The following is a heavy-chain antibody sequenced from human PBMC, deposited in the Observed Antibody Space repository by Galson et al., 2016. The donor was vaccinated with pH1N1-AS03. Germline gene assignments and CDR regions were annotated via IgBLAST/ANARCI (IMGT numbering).Heavy chain of an antibody. D-gene: IGHD5-12*01. CDR1: GGTFTAYS. CDR2: INSNEGT. J-gene: IGHJ4*02. V-gene: IGHV4-34*01. Sequence: SETLSLTCAVYGGTFTAYSWSWLRQPPGKGLEWLGEINSNEGTNYNPSPKNRVTISTDTTKNQFSLKLNSVTAADTAVYYCARGGRDFRGGYRVPFYYWGQGSLVIVSS. CDR3: ARGGRDFRGGYRVPFYY.